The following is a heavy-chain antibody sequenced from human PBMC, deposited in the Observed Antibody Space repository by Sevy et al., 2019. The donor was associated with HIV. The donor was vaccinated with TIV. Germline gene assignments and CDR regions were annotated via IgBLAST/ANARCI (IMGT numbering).Heavy chain of an antibody. J-gene: IGHJ4*02. CDR2: ISGSGFST. D-gene: IGHD4-17*01. V-gene: IGHV3-23*01. Sequence: GGSLRLSCAASGFTLSRTGMIWVRQAPGKGLEWVSGISGSGFSTNYADSVKGRFTISRDNSKNTLYLQMNSLRGEDTAVYYCAKDPDDTYDCGEHSDYWGQGTLVTVSS. CDR3: AKDPDDTYDCGEHSDY. CDR1: GFTLSRTG.